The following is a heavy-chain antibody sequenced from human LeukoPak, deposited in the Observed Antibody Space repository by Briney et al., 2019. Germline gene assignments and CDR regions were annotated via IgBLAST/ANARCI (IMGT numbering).Heavy chain of an antibody. D-gene: IGHD6-13*01. V-gene: IGHV3-23*01. CDR1: GFTFSCYA. Sequence: GGSLRLSCAASGFTFSCYAMSWVRQAPGKGLEWVSVISGSGGSTYYADSVKGRFTISRDNSKNTLYLQMNSLRAEDTAVYYCAKTTTTAMYSSSWWGAFDIWGQGTMVTVSS. J-gene: IGHJ3*02. CDR2: ISGSGGST. CDR3: AKTTTTAMYSSSWWGAFDI.